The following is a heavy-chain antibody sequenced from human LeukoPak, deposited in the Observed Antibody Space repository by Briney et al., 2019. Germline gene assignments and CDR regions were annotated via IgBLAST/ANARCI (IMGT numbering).Heavy chain of an antibody. V-gene: IGHV4-34*01. CDR2: INHSGST. J-gene: IGHJ4*02. Sequence: SETLSLTCAVYGGSFSGYYWSWIRQPPGKGLEWIGEINHSGSTNYNPSLKSRVTISVDTSKNQFSLKLSSVTAADTAVYYCARERGSDYWGQGTLATVSS. CDR3: ARERGSDY. CDR1: GGSFSGYY. D-gene: IGHD3-16*01.